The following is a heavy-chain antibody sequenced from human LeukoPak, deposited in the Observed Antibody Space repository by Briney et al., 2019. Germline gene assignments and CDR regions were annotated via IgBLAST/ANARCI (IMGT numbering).Heavy chain of an antibody. CDR2: MNPNSGNT. V-gene: IGHV1-8*03. CDR3: AREVMGVYDFWSGYYPTTYYFDY. J-gene: IGHJ4*02. Sequence: ASVKVSCKASGYTFIGYYIHWLRQAPGQGLEWMGWMNPNSGNTGYAQKFQGRVTITRNTSISTAYMELSSLRSEDTAVYYCAREVMGVYDFWSGYYPTTYYFDYWGQGTLVTVSS. D-gene: IGHD3-3*01. CDR1: GYTFIGYY.